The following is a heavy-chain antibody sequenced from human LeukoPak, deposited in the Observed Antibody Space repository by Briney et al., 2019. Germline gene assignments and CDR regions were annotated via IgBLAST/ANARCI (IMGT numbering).Heavy chain of an antibody. D-gene: IGHD2-15*01. V-gene: IGHV1-46*01. CDR1: GYTFTSYY. J-gene: IGHJ4*02. CDR2: INPSGGST. Sequence: ASVNVSCKASGYTFTSYYMHWVRQAPGQGLEWMGIINPSGGSTSYAQKFQGRVTMTRDTSTSTVYMELSSLRSEDTAVYYCARVLRPYCSGGSCYYDYWGQGTLVTVSS. CDR3: ARVLRPYCSGGSCYYDY.